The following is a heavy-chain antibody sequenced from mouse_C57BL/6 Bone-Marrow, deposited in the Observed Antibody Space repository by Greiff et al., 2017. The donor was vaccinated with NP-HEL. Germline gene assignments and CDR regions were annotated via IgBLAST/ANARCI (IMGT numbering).Heavy chain of an antibody. Sequence: QVQLQQPGAELVMPGASVKLSCKASGYTFTSYWMHWVKQRPGQGLEWIGEIDPSDSYTNYNQKFKGKSTLTVDKSSSTAYMQLSSLTSGDSAVYYCAREGIGTTVVATDWYFDVWGTGTTVTVSS. CDR2: IDPSDSYT. D-gene: IGHD1-1*01. CDR3: AREGIGTTVVATDWYFDV. CDR1: GYTFTSYW. V-gene: IGHV1-69*01. J-gene: IGHJ1*03.